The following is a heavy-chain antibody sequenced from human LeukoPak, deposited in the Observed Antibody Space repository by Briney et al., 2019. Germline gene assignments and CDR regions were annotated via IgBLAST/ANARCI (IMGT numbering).Heavy chain of an antibody. CDR2: IYYSGST. CDR1: GGSISSYY. Sequence: SETLSLTCTVSGGSISSYYWSWIRQPPGKGLEWIGYIYYSGSTNYNPSLKSRVTISVDTSKNQFSLKLSSVTAADTAVYYCARGGDYFDYWGQGTLVTVSS. V-gene: IGHV4-59*01. J-gene: IGHJ4*02. CDR3: ARGGDYFDY.